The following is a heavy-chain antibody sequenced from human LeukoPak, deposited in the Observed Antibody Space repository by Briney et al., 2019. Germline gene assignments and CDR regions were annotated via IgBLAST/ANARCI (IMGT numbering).Heavy chain of an antibody. V-gene: IGHV4-39*01. CDR1: GGSISSSSYY. D-gene: IGHD6-19*01. Sequence: SGTLSLTCTVSGGSISSSSYYWGWIRQPPGKGLEWIGSIYYSGSTYYNPSLKSRVTISVDTSKNQFSLKLSSVTAADTAVYYCARLEWLGNPYNWFDPWGQGTLVTVSS. CDR3: ARLEWLGNPYNWFDP. J-gene: IGHJ5*02. CDR2: IYYSGST.